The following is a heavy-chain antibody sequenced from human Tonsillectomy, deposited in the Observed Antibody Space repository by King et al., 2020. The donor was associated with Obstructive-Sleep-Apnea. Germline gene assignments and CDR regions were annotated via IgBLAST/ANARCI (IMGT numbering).Heavy chain of an antibody. CDR1: GFTFTDYY. J-gene: IGHJ5*02. V-gene: IGHV3-11*06. CDR3: AREKRLEVYGGQNWFDP. D-gene: IGHD2/OR15-2a*01. CDR2: IDSSSGYSSTSA. Sequence: VQLVESGGGLVKPGGSLRLSCAASGFTFTDYYMSWIRQAPGKGLEWVSDIDSSSGYSSTSADYADSVKGRFTISRDNTKNSLYLQMNSLRVEDTAVYYCAREKRLEVYGGQNWFDPWGQGTLVTVSS.